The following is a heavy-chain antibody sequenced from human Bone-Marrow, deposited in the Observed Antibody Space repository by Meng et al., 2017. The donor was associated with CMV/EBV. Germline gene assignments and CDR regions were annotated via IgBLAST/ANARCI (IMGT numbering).Heavy chain of an antibody. CDR3: ARGLGVAARPYYCGMDV. V-gene: IGHV4-59*01. CDR1: GGSISSYY. D-gene: IGHD6-6*01. Sequence: GSLRLSCTVSGGSISSYYWSWIRQPPGKGLEWIGYIYYSGSTNYNPSLKSRVTISVDTSKNQFSLKLSSVTAADTAVYYCARGLGVAARPYYCGMDVWGQGTTVTVSS. J-gene: IGHJ6*02. CDR2: IYYSGST.